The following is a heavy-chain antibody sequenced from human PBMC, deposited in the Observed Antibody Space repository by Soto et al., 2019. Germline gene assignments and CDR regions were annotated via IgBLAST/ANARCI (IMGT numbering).Heavy chain of an antibody. CDR2: ISYDGSNK. CDR1: GFTFSSYA. V-gene: IGHV3-30-3*01. D-gene: IGHD5-18*01. Sequence: PGESLKISCAASGFTFSSYAMHWVRQAPGKGLEWVAVISYDGSNKYYADSVKGRFTISRDNSKNTLYLQMNSLRAEDTAVYYCARDGPPVGDTAMVSYYYYGMDVWGQGTTVTVSS. CDR3: ARDGPPVGDTAMVSYYYYGMDV. J-gene: IGHJ6*02.